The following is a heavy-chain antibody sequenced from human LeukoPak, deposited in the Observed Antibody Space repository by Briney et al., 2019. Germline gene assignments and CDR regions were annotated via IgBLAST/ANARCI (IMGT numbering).Heavy chain of an antibody. CDR1: GFTFDDYG. CDR2: INWNGGST. D-gene: IGHD3-9*01. Sequence: GGSLRLSCAASGFTFDDYGMSWVRQAPGKGLEWVSGINWNGGSTGYADSVKGRFTISRDNAKNSLYLQMNSLRAEDTALYHCARGDILTGYYLFGYWGQGTLVTVSS. J-gene: IGHJ4*02. V-gene: IGHV3-20*01. CDR3: ARGDILTGYYLFGY.